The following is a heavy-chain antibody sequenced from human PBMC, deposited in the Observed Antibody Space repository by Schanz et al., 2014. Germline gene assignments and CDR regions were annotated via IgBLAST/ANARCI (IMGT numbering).Heavy chain of an antibody. V-gene: IGHV1-18*01. CDR3: ARDRRRYCSTASCLHDNWFAP. CDR2: ISAYTNNT. D-gene: IGHD2-2*01. Sequence: QVQLVQSGGEVKEPGASVKVSCEASRYTFNTYGLNWVRQAPGQGLEWMGWISAYTNNTNYAQKVQGRVTMTTDTSTGTAYMGLRSLRSDDTAVYYCARDRRRYCSTASCLHDNWFAPWGQGTLVIVSS. CDR1: RYTFNTYG. J-gene: IGHJ5*02.